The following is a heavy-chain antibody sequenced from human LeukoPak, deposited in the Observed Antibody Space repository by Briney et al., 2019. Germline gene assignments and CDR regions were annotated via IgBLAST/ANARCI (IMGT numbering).Heavy chain of an antibody. Sequence: SETLSLTCTVSSGSISSYYCSWIRQPPGKGLEWIGYIYNSGSTTYNPSLKSRATISVDTSKNQFSLKLNSVTAADTAVYYCASSVPNCSGGSCQQYYFDYWGQGTLVTVSS. CDR2: IYNSGST. CDR1: SGSISSYY. D-gene: IGHD2-15*01. V-gene: IGHV4-59*01. J-gene: IGHJ4*02. CDR3: ASSVPNCSGGSCQQYYFDY.